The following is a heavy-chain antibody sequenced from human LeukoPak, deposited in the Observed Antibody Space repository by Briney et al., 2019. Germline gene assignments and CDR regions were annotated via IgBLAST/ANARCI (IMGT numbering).Heavy chain of an antibody. J-gene: IGHJ4*02. V-gene: IGHV1-2*02. Sequence: ASVKVFCKASGYTFTGYYMHWVRQDPGQGLEGMGWINPNSGGTNYAQKFQGRVTMTRDTSISTAYMELSRLRSDDTAVYYCARDLTSGGSNYYFDYWGQGTLVTVSS. CDR3: ARDLTSGGSNYYFDY. CDR1: GYTFTGYY. D-gene: IGHD2-15*01. CDR2: INPNSGGT.